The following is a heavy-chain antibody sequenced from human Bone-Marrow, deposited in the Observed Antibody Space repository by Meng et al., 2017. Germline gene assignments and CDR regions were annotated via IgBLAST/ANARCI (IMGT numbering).Heavy chain of an antibody. CDR3: ASLYGVVGASWFDP. D-gene: IGHD1-26*01. CDR1: GGSISSGGYY. J-gene: IGHJ5*02. V-gene: IGHV4-31*03. Sequence: VQLQQSVPGLSKPSQTLSLTCTVSGGSISSGGYYWNWARQHPGKGLEWIGYIYYSGSTYYNPSLKSRITISVDTSKNHFSLKLSSVTAADTAVYYCASLYGVVGASWFDPWGQGTLVTVSS. CDR2: IYYSGST.